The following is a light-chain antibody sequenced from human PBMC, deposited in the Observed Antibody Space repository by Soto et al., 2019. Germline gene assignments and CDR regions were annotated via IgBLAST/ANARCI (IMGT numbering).Light chain of an antibody. CDR2: EVT. Sequence: QSALTQPPSASGSPGQSVTISCTGTSSDVGGYNYVSWYQQHPDKAPKLMIYEVTKRPSGVPDRFSGSKSGNTASLTVSGLQAEDEADYYCSSYAGGNILFGGGTKLTVL. CDR3: SSYAGGNIL. V-gene: IGLV2-8*01. J-gene: IGLJ2*01. CDR1: SSDVGGYNY.